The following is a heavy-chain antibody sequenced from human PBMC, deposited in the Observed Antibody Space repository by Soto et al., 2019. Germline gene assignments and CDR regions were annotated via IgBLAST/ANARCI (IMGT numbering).Heavy chain of an antibody. CDR1: GFTFSSYG. V-gene: IGHV3-33*01. J-gene: IGHJ6*02. CDR3: ARDKAEESGDYGGMYYYGMDV. Sequence: PGGSLRLSCAASGFTFSSYGMHWVRQAPGKGLEWVAVIWYDGSNKYYADSVKGRFTISRDNSKNTLYLQMNSLRAEDTAVYYCARDKAEESGDYGGMYYYGMDVWGQGTTVTVSS. CDR2: IWYDGSNK. D-gene: IGHD4-17*01.